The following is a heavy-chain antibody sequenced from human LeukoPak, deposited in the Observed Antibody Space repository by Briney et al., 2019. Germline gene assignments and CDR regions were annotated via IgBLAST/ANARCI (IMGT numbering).Heavy chain of an antibody. J-gene: IGHJ4*02. V-gene: IGHV1-2*02. D-gene: IGHD4/OR15-4a*01. Sequence: ASVKVSCKTSGYTFTDYYIHWIRQAPGQGLEWMGWISPDTGVTTSAQNFEGRVTLTWDTSITSTFMELTNLRPDDTAVYYCARGAKQYWGEGTLVTVSS. CDR3: ARGAKQY. CDR1: GYTFTDYY. CDR2: ISPDTGVT.